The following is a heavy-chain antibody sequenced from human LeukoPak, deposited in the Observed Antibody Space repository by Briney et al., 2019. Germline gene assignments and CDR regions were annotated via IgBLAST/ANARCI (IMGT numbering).Heavy chain of an antibody. V-gene: IGHV3-30*02. CDR2: IRYDGSNK. CDR3: ARGQRAHVEWSSYMDV. CDR1: RFTFRSYG. Sequence: GGSLRLSCAASRFTFRSYGMHWVRQAPGKGLEWVAFIRYDGSNKYYADSVKGRFTISRDNSKNTLYLQMNNLRAEDTAVYYCARGQRAHVEWSSYMDVWGKGTTVTVSS. J-gene: IGHJ6*03. D-gene: IGHD3-3*01.